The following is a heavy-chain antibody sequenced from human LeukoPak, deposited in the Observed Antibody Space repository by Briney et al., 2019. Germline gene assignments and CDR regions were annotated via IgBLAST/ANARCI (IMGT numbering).Heavy chain of an antibody. CDR2: VHLDGRT. J-gene: IGHJ4*02. D-gene: IGHD3-3*01. Sequence: SETLSLTCGVSGGFVSSTNWWTWVRQPPGKGLEWIGEVHLDGRTNYNPSLESRLTMSVDLSENHISLKLTSVTAADTAVYYCAREGGFYRPLDYWGQGILVTVSS. CDR3: AREGGFYRPLDY. CDR1: GGFVSSTNW. V-gene: IGHV4-4*02.